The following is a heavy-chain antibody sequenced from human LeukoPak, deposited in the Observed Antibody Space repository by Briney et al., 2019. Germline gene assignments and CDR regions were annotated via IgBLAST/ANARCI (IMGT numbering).Heavy chain of an antibody. CDR3: TTFYHEYSPY. CDR1: GFSFMNAW. Sequence: GGSLRLSCAASGFSFMNAWMIWVRQAPGKGLEWVGRIKSNADGGTPDYAAPARGRFTISRDDSKSTLYLQMNSLNTEDTAVYYCTTFYHEYSPYWGRGTLVTVSS. V-gene: IGHV3-15*01. D-gene: IGHD2/OR15-2a*01. J-gene: IGHJ4*02. CDR2: IKSNADGGTP.